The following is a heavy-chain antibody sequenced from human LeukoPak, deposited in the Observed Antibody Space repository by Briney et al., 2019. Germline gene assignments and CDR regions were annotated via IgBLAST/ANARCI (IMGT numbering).Heavy chain of an antibody. V-gene: IGHV3-43*02. Sequence: GGSLRLSCAASGFSFAYYAMHWVRQAPGKGLEWVSLITANGDSTYYADSVKGRFTISKENSKNSLSLQMNSLRTEDTALYYCAKDIEAGTAGFSFDYWGQGTLVAVSS. CDR3: AKDIEAGTAGFSFDY. D-gene: IGHD2-21*02. CDR2: ITANGDST. CDR1: GFSFAYYA. J-gene: IGHJ4*02.